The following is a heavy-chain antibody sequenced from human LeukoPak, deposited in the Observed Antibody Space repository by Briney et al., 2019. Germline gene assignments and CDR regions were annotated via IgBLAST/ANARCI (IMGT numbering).Heavy chain of an antibody. D-gene: IGHD2-2*01. Sequence: GGSLRLSCAASGFTFSSYAMSWVRQAPGKGLEWVSSISSSSSYIYYADSVKGRFTISRDNAKNSLYLQMNSLRAEDTAVYYCARVPAAAYMDVWGKGTTVTVSS. CDR2: ISSSSSYI. CDR3: ARVPAAAYMDV. CDR1: GFTFSSYA. J-gene: IGHJ6*03. V-gene: IGHV3-21*01.